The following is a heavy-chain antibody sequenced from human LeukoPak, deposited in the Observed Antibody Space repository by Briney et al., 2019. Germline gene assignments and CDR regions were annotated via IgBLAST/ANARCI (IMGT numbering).Heavy chain of an antibody. D-gene: IGHD3-22*01. CDR2: INHSGST. CDR3: ARKSSGYSY. V-gene: IGHV4-34*01. CDR1: GGSFSGYY. J-gene: IGHJ4*02. Sequence: SETLSLTCAVYGGSFSGYYWSWIRQPPGKGLEWIGEINHSGSTNYNPSLKSRVTISVDTSKNQFSLKLNSVTAADTAVYYCARKSSGYSYWGQGTLVTVSS.